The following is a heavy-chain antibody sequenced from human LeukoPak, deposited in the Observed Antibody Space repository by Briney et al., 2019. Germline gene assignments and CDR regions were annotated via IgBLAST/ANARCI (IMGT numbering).Heavy chain of an antibody. CDR3: ASGMTRTTYAFDI. V-gene: IGHV4-59*01. J-gene: IGHJ3*02. CDR2: IYYSGST. D-gene: IGHD1-20*01. CDR1: GGSISSYY. Sequence: PSETLSLTCTVSGGSISSYYWSWIRQPPGKGLEWIGYIYYSGSTNYNPSLKSRVTISVDTSKNQFSLKLSSVTAADTAVYYCASGMTRTTYAFDIWGQGTMVTVSS.